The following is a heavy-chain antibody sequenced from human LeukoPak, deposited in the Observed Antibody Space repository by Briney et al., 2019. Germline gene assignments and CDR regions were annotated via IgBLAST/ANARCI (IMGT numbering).Heavy chain of an antibody. CDR3: ARDVPHNWFDT. Sequence: GGSLRLSCAASGITFGNNWMHWVRQGPGKGLVWISRNSDGGGAIDADSVKGRFTVSRDNAKNTLYLQMNSLRAEDTAVYYCARDVPHNWFDTWGQGTLVTVSS. CDR1: GITFGNNW. CDR2: NSDGGGA. V-gene: IGHV3-74*01. J-gene: IGHJ5*02.